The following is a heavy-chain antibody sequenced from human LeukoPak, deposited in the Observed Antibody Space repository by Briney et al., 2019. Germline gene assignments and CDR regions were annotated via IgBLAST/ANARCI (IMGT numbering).Heavy chain of an antibody. Sequence: ASVKVSCKASGYTFIGYYMHWVRQAPGQGLEWMGWINPNSGGTSYAQNFQGRVTMTRDTSISTAYMEVSRLRSDDTAVYYCAREDSSGYDYWGQGTLVTVSS. CDR2: INPNSGGT. CDR1: GYTFIGYY. J-gene: IGHJ4*02. D-gene: IGHD3-22*01. V-gene: IGHV1-2*02. CDR3: AREDSSGYDY.